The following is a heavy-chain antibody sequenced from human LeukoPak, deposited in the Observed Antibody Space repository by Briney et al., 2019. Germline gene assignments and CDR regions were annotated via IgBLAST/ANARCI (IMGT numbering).Heavy chain of an antibody. J-gene: IGHJ6*02. Sequence: GGSLRLSCAASGFTVSSNYMSWVRQPPGKGLEWVSVIYSGGSTYYADSVKGRFTISRDNSKNTLYLQMNSLRAEDTAVYYCAREMYSSGWSFGYYYGMDVWGQGTTVTVSS. CDR1: GFTVSSNY. CDR2: IYSGGST. V-gene: IGHV3-53*01. D-gene: IGHD6-19*01. CDR3: AREMYSSGWSFGYYYGMDV.